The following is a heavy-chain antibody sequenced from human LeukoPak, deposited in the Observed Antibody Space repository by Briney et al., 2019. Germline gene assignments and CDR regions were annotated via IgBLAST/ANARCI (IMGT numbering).Heavy chain of an antibody. Sequence: PSETLSLTCTVSGDSISSANYYWSWIRQHPGKALEWIGYIYYSGTTNYNSSLKSRVSISVDTSKNQFSLKLSSVTAADTAVYYCSRYDILTGRSFECWGQGTLVTVSS. CDR1: GDSISSANYY. J-gene: IGHJ4*02. D-gene: IGHD3-9*01. CDR3: SRYDILTGRSFEC. V-gene: IGHV4-31*03. CDR2: IYYSGTT.